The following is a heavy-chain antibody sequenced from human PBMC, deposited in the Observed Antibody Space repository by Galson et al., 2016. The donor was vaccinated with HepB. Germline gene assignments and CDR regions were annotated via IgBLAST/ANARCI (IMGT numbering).Heavy chain of an antibody. Sequence: SVKVSCKASGGTFSSHAISWVRQAPGQGLEWMGGIIPMIGAANYAQTFQGRVTITADESTNTAYMELTSLRSDDTAVYYCARGRPRPSGELLKSYYFDYCGQGTLVAVSS. CDR1: GGTFSSHA. V-gene: IGHV1-69*13. CDR3: ARGRPRPSGELLKSYYFDY. J-gene: IGHJ4*01. CDR2: IIPMIGAA. D-gene: IGHD3-10*01.